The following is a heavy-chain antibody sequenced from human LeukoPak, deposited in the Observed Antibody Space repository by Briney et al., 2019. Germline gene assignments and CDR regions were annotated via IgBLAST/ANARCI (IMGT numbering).Heavy chain of an antibody. CDR3: ARDRGPGRWLRSGWYFDL. D-gene: IGHD5-24*01. Sequence: WETLSLTCTVSGGSISSYYWSWIRQPPGKGLEWIGYIYYSGSTNYNPSLKSRVTISVDTSKNQFSLKLSSVTAADTAVYYCARDRGPGRWLRSGWYFDLWGRGTLVTVSS. CDR1: GGSISSYY. V-gene: IGHV4-59*01. CDR2: IYYSGST. J-gene: IGHJ2*01.